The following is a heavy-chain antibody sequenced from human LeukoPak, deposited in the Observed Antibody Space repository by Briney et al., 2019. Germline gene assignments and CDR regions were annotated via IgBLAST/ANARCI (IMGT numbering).Heavy chain of an antibody. Sequence: GASLRLSYAASGFKFSTYAMSWVRQAPGKGLEWVACINGRGVSTYYADSVKGRYTISRDNSKNTLYLHMSSLRADDTAIYYCAREAYYDCSGSLDYWGRGTLVTVSS. D-gene: IGHD3-22*01. CDR2: INGRGVST. CDR3: AREAYYDCSGSLDY. J-gene: IGHJ4*02. V-gene: IGHV3-23*01. CDR1: GFKFSTYA.